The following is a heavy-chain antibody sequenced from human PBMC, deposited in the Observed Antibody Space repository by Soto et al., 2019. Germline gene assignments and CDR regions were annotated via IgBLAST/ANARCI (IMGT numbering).Heavy chain of an antibody. CDR1: GFTFSSYW. V-gene: IGHV3-74*01. CDR2: INSDGSST. CDR3: ARGDCTNGVCYNVFYYYYGMDV. Sequence: PGGSLRLSCAASGFTFSSYWMHWVRQAPGKGLVWVSRINSDGSSTSYADSVKGRFTISRDNAKNTLYLQMNSLRAEDTAVYYCARGDCTNGVCYNVFYYYYGMDVWGQGTTVTVSS. D-gene: IGHD2-8*01. J-gene: IGHJ6*02.